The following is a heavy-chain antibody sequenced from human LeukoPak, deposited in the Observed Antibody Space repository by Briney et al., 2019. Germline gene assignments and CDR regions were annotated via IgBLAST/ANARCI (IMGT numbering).Heavy chain of an antibody. Sequence: SVKVSCKASGGTFSSYAISWVRQAPGQGLEWMGRIIPILGIANYAQKFQGRVTITADKSTSTAYMELSSLRSEDTAVYYCARVPSYVDTSPDYWGQGTLVTVSS. V-gene: IGHV1-69*04. CDR1: GGTFSSYA. CDR3: ARVPSYVDTSPDY. D-gene: IGHD5-18*01. J-gene: IGHJ4*02. CDR2: IIPILGIA.